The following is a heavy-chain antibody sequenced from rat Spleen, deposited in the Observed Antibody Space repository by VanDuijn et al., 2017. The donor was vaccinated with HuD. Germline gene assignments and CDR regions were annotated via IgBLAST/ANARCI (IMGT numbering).Heavy chain of an antibody. V-gene: IGHV5-31*01. J-gene: IGHJ2*01. CDR1: GFTFNNYW. Sequence: EVQLVESGGGLVQPGRSLKLSCVASGFTFNNYWMSWIRQAPGKGLEWVASISNSGTSIFYPDSVKGRFTISRDNAHGTLYLQMNSLRSEDTATYYCARRHYGYTDYFDYWGQGVMVTVSS. CDR3: ARRHYGYTDYFDY. CDR2: ISNSGTSI. D-gene: IGHD1-9*01.